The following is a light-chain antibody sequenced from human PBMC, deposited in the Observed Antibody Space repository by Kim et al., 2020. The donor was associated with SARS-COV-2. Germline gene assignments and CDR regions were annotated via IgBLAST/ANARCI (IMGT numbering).Light chain of an antibody. CDR1: QTINRAY. J-gene: IGKJ2*01. Sequence: LSPWESATLSCRTSQTINRAYLASYQQTPGQAPRLLIYAASRRATGIPDRFSGSGSGTDFTLSISRLAPEDFAVYYCQQYGTAVYTFGQGTKLEI. CDR3: QQYGTAVYT. CDR2: AAS. V-gene: IGKV3-20*01.